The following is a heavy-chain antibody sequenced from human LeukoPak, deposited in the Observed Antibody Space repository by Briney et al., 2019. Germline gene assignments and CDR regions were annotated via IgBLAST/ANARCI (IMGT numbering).Heavy chain of an antibody. D-gene: IGHD6-13*01. V-gene: IGHV4-59*01. CDR2: IYYSGST. CDR3: TRGGSSSWGLYYYYYYMDV. CDR1: GGSISSYY. Sequence: PSETLSLTCTVSGGSISSYYWSWIRQPPGKGLGWSGYIYYSGSTNYNPFLKSRVTISVDTSKNQFSLKLSSVTAADTAVYYCTRGGSSSWGLYYYYYYMDVWGKGTTVTVSS. J-gene: IGHJ6*03.